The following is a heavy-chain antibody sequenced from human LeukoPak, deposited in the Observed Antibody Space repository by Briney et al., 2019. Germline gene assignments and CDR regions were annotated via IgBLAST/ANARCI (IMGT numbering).Heavy chain of an antibody. Sequence: GGSLRLSCIASGFTFSGYWMHWVRQAPGKGPVWVSRIISDGSSVSYVDSVKGRFIMSRDNAKNTLYLQMNSLRAEDTAIYYCAIVRGGGFDPWGQGTLVTVSS. V-gene: IGHV3-74*01. CDR1: GFTFSGYW. D-gene: IGHD3-16*01. J-gene: IGHJ5*02. CDR2: IISDGSSV. CDR3: AIVRGGGFDP.